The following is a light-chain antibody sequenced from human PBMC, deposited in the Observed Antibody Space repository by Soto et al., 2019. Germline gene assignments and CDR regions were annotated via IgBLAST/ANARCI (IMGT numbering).Light chain of an antibody. J-gene: IGLJ3*02. Sequence: QSALTQPASVSGSPGQSITISCTGTSSDVGGYNYVSWYQQHPGKAPKLMIYEVSNRPSGVSNRFSGSKSGNTASLTISGLQAEDEADYYCSSYTSSSPRVFGGGTKLIVL. V-gene: IGLV2-14*01. CDR2: EVS. CDR3: SSYTSSSPRV. CDR1: SSDVGGYNY.